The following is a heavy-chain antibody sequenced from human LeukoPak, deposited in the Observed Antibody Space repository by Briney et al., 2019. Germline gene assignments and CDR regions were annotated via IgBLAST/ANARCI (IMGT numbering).Heavy chain of an antibody. CDR2: TYYWTKWYN. CDR3: ARVVTMVRGGSYYYYYGMDV. V-gene: IGHV6-1*01. D-gene: IGHD3-10*01. J-gene: IGHJ6*02. CDR1: ADSVSSNSAS. Sequence: SQALPLPTGIFADSVSSNSASWWWLRHPPSGGGEWRGRTYYWTKWYNDYAVSVKSRITINPDTSKNQFSLQLNSVTPEDTAVYYCARVVTMVRGGSYYYYYGMDVWGQGTTVTVSS.